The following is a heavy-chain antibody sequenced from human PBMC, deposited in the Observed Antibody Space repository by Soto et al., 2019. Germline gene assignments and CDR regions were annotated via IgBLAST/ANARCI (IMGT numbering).Heavy chain of an antibody. CDR3: ARHTPAISNSDH. D-gene: IGHD2-15*01. V-gene: IGHV4-59*08. CDR2: VYYAGTT. J-gene: IGHJ4*02. Sequence: PSETLSLTCTVSDGSITPNYYTWVRQPPGKGLEWIDYVYYAGTTTYNPSLKSPDTISVDTSKNQYSLKLSSVTAADTAVYYCARHTPAISNSDHWGQGTLVTVSS. CDR1: DGSITPNY.